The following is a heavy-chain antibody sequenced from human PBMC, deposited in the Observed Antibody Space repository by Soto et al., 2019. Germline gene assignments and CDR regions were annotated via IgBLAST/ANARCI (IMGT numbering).Heavy chain of an antibody. CDR1: GYTFTSYG. Sequence: ASVKVSCKASGYTFTSYGISWVRQAPGQGLEWMGWISAYNGNTNYAQKLQGRVTMTTDTSTSTAYMELRSLRSDDTAVYYCARDGPPTLRYCSGGSCYSGPLFDYWGQGTLVTVSS. V-gene: IGHV1-18*01. J-gene: IGHJ4*02. CDR3: ARDGPPTLRYCSGGSCYSGPLFDY. CDR2: ISAYNGNT. D-gene: IGHD2-15*01.